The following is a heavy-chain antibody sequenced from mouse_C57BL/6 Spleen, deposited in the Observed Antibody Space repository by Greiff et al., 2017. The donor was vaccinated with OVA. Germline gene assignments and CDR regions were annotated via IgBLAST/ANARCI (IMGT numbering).Heavy chain of an antibody. V-gene: IGHV1-82*01. CDR2: IYPGAGDP. D-gene: IGHD1-1*01. CDR1: GYAFSSSW. Sequence: VQLQQSGPELVKPGASVKISCKASGYAFSSSWMNWVKQRPGTGLEWIGRIYPGAGDPNYNGKFKGKATLTADKSSSTAYMQVSSLTSEDSAVYFCARPSTVVATHWYFDVWGTGTTVTVSS. J-gene: IGHJ1*03. CDR3: ARPSTVVATHWYFDV.